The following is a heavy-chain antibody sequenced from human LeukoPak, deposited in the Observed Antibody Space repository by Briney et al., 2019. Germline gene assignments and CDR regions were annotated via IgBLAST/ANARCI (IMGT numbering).Heavy chain of an antibody. V-gene: IGHV1-18*01. CDR2: ISAYNGNT. J-gene: IGHJ4*02. CDR3: ARRDDSSSWYSRTRSYFDY. Sequence: GASVKVSCKASGYTFTTYAMNWVRQAPGQGLEWMGWISAYNGNTNYAQKLQGRVTMTTDTSTSTAYMELRSLRSDDTAVYYCARRDDSSSWYSRTRSYFDYWGQGTLVTVSS. D-gene: IGHD6-13*01. CDR1: GYTFTTYA.